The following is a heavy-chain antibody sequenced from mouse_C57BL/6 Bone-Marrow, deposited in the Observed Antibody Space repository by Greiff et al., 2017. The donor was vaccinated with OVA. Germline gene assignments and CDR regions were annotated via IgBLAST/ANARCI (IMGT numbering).Heavy chain of an antibody. CDR1: GYTFTSYW. J-gene: IGHJ1*03. V-gene: IGHV1-64*01. CDR2: IHPNSGST. CDR3: ARSRYYGWNACVDV. D-gene: IGHD1-2*01. Sequence: QVQLQQPGAELVKPGASVKLSCKASGYTFTSYWMHWVKQRPGQGLEWIGMIHPNSGSTNYNEKFKSKATLTVDKSSSTAYMQLSSLTSEDSAVYYCARSRYYGWNACVDVWGTGTTVTVSS.